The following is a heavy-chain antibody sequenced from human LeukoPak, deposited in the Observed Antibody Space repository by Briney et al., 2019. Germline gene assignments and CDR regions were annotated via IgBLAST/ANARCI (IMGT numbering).Heavy chain of an antibody. V-gene: IGHV3-7*03. CDR1: GFSLSNYW. Sequence: PGGSLTLSCAASGFSLSNYWMTWVRQAPGKGLEWVAHIKEDGNEKYYVDCVKGRSIISRDNDNNSLYLQMNSLRAEDTAVYYWARVSGWDLDYWGQGALVTVSS. CDR3: ARVSGWDLDY. CDR2: IKEDGNEK. D-gene: IGHD6-25*01. J-gene: IGHJ4*02.